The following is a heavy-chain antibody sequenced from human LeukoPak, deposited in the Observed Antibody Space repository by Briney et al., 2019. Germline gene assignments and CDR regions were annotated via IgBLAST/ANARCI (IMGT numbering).Heavy chain of an antibody. CDR1: GGSISSSSYY. D-gene: IGHD2-2*01. CDR3: ARLPADHYDY. V-gene: IGHV4-39*01. J-gene: IGHJ4*02. CDR2: IYYGGST. Sequence: SETLSLTCTVSGGSISSSSYYWGWIRQPPGKGLEWIGSIYYGGSTYYNPSLKSRVTISVDTSKNQFSLKLSSVTAADTAVYYCARLPADHYDYWGQGTLVTVSS.